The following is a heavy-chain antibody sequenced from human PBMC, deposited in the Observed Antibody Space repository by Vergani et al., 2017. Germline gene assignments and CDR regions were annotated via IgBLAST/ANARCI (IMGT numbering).Heavy chain of an antibody. Sequence: QVQLVQSGAEVKKPGSSVKVSCKASGGTFSSYTISWVRQAPGQGLEWMGRIIPILGIANYAQKFQGRVTMTTDTSTSTAYMELRSLRSDDTAVYYCARVTLWVTTYPYYFDYWGQGTTVTVSS. CDR2: IIPILGIA. V-gene: IGHV1-69*02. CDR1: GGTFSSYT. J-gene: IGHJ4*03. CDR3: ARVTLWVTTYPYYFDY. D-gene: IGHD4-17*01.